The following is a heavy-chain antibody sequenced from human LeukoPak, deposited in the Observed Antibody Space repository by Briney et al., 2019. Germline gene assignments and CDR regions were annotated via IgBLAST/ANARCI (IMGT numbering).Heavy chain of an antibody. CDR2: INPSGGST. D-gene: IGHD3-3*01. Sequence: GASVKVSCKASGYTFTSYYMHWVRQAPGQGLEWMGIINPSGGSTSYAQKFQGRVTMTRDASTSTVYMELSSLRSEDTAVYYCARGYYDFWSAYYSPLRYWGQGTLVTVSS. CDR1: GYTFTSYY. V-gene: IGHV1-46*01. CDR3: ARGYYDFWSAYYSPLRY. J-gene: IGHJ4*02.